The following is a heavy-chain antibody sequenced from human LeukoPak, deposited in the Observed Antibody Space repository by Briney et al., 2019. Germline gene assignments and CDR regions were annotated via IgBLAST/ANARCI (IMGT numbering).Heavy chain of an antibody. Sequence: GGSLRLSCAASGFTFSSYWMSWVRQAPGKGLEWVSYISSSGSTIYYADSVKGRFTISRDNAKNSLYLQMNSLRAEDTAVYYCARGDSSGWYSSTEYFQHWGQGTLVTVSS. D-gene: IGHD6-19*01. CDR1: GFTFSSYW. J-gene: IGHJ1*01. CDR3: ARGDSSGWYSSTEYFQH. V-gene: IGHV3-48*04. CDR2: ISSSGSTI.